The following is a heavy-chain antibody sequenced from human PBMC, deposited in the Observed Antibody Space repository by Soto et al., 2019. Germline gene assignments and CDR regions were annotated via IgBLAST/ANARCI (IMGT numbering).Heavy chain of an antibody. J-gene: IGHJ4*02. Sequence: SETLSLTCAVSGYSNSRRNWWGWIRQPPGKGLEWIGYIYYSGTTYYNPSLKSRVTMSVDTSKNQFSLKLTSVTAVDTAVYYCARREIQGPIDYWGQGTLVT. CDR2: IYYSGTT. D-gene: IGHD1-26*01. CDR3: ARREIQGPIDY. CDR1: GYSNSRRNW. V-gene: IGHV4-28*01.